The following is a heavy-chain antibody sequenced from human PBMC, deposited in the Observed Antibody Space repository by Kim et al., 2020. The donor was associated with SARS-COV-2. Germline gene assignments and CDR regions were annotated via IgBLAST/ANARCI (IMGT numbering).Heavy chain of an antibody. D-gene: IGHD3-3*01. CDR3: ARPITIFGVVRDAFDI. J-gene: IGHJ3*02. CDR2: IIPIFGTA. V-gene: IGHV1-69*13. Sequence: SVKVSCKASGGTFSSYAISWVRQAPGQGLEWMGGIIPIFGTANYAQKFQGRVTITADESTSTAYMELSSLRSEDTAVYYCARPITIFGVVRDAFDIWGQGTMVTVSS. CDR1: GGTFSSYA.